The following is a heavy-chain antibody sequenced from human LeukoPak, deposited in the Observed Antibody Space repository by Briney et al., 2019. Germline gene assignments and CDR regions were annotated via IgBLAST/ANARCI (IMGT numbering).Heavy chain of an antibody. J-gene: IGHJ4*02. D-gene: IGHD3-22*01. CDR1: GFTFDDYA. V-gene: IGHV3-43*02. CDR3: AKALEIDSSGYYTDY. CDR2: ISGDGGST. Sequence: GGSLRLSCAASGFTFDDYAMHWVRQAPGKGLEWVSLISGDGGSTYYADSVKGRFTISRDNSKNSLYLQMNSLRTEDTALYYCAKALEIDSSGYYTDYWGQGTLVTVSS.